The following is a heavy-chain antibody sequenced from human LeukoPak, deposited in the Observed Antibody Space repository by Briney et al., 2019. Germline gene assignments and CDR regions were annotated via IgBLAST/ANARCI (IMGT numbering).Heavy chain of an antibody. CDR3: ARHVPPRRYYGSGSYPDV. D-gene: IGHD3-10*01. Sequence: GESLKISCKASGYNFTSYWIGWVRQVPGKGLEWMGIINPADSDTRYSPSFQGQVTISADKSISTAYLQWSSLKASDTAIYYCARHVPPRRYYGSGSYPDVWGKGTTVTISS. CDR2: INPADSDT. CDR1: GYNFTSYW. J-gene: IGHJ6*04. V-gene: IGHV5-51*01.